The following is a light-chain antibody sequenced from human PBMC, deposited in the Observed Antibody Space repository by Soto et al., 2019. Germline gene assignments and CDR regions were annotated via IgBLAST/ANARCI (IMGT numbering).Light chain of an antibody. CDR3: NSYAGSNIVV. V-gene: IGLV2-8*01. CDR2: GVS. Sequence: QSALTQPPSASGSPGQSVTISCTGTSSDVGGYNYVSWYQQHPGKAPKLMIYGVSKRPSGVPDRFSGSKSGNTASLTVSGLQAEDEADYYCNSYAGSNIVVFGGGTKLTVL. CDR1: SSDVGGYNY. J-gene: IGLJ2*01.